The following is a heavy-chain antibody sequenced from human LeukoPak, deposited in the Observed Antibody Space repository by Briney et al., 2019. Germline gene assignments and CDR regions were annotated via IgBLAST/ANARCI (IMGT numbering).Heavy chain of an antibody. CDR2: INPNSGGT. D-gene: IGHD1-26*01. Sequence: ASVKVSCKASGYTFTGYYMHWVRQAPGQGLEWMGWINPNSGGTNYAQKFQSRVTMTRDTSISTAYMELSRLRSDDTAVYYCARPGFSGSYLGARYWGQGTLVTVSS. J-gene: IGHJ4*02. CDR3: ARPGFSGSYLGARY. CDR1: GYTFTGYY. V-gene: IGHV1-2*02.